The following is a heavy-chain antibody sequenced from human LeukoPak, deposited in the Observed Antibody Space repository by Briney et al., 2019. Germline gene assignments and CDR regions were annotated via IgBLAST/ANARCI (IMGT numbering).Heavy chain of an antibody. CDR3: ARIMVDHYYYYYYMDV. CDR2: IYHSGST. J-gene: IGHJ6*03. D-gene: IGHD3-10*01. Sequence: SETLSHTCTVSGYSISSGYYWGWIRQPPGKGLEWIGSIYHSGSTYYNPSLKSRVTISVDTSKNQFSLKLSSVTAADTAVYYCARIMVDHYYYYYYMDVWGKGTTVTVSS. CDR1: GYSISSGYY. V-gene: IGHV4-38-2*02.